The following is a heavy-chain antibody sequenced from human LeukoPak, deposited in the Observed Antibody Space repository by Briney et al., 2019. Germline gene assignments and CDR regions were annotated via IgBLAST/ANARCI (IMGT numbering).Heavy chain of an antibody. CDR3: ARELSYGDYGDY. CDR2: IWYDGSNK. D-gene: IGHD4-17*01. Sequence: GGSLRLSCAASGFTFSSYGMHWVRQAPGKGLEWVAVIWYDGSNKYYADSVKGLFTISRDNSKNPLYLQMNSLRAEDTAVYYCARELSYGDYGDYWGQGTLVTVSS. CDR1: GFTFSSYG. V-gene: IGHV3-33*01. J-gene: IGHJ4*02.